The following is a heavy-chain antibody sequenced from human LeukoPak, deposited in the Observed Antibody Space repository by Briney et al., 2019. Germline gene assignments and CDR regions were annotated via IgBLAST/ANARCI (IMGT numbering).Heavy chain of an antibody. Sequence: PGGSLRLSCAASGFTFSSYWMSWVRQAPGKGLEWVANIKQDGSEKYYVDSVKGRFTISRDNAKTSLYLQMNSLRVEDTAVYYCARDLSGVTGYTYGRGTDYWGQGTLVTVSS. V-gene: IGHV3-7*01. CDR1: GFTFSSYW. D-gene: IGHD5-18*01. J-gene: IGHJ4*02. CDR2: IKQDGSEK. CDR3: ARDLSGVTGYTYGRGTDY.